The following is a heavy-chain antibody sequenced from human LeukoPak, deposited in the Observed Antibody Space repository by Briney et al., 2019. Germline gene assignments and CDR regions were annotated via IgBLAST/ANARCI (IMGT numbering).Heavy chain of an antibody. Sequence: SETLSLTCAVYGGSFSGYYWSWIRQPPGKGLEWIGEINHSGSTNYNPSLKSRVTISVDTSKNQFSLKLSSVTAADTAVYYCARGLDTAMAPGYWGQGTLVAVSS. J-gene: IGHJ4*02. V-gene: IGHV4-34*01. CDR1: GGSFSGYY. CDR3: ARGLDTAMAPGY. CDR2: INHSGST. D-gene: IGHD5-18*01.